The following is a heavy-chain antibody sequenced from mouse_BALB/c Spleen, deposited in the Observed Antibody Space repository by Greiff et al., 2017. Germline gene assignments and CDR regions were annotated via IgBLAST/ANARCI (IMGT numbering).Heavy chain of an antibody. CDR3: ARGYYGNYEGYYYAMDY. CDR1: GYTFTDYA. J-gene: IGHJ4*01. V-gene: IGHV1S137*01. Sequence: VQLQQSGAELVRPGVSVKISCKGSGYTFTDYAMHWVKQSHAKSLEWIGVISTYYGDASYNQKFKGKATMTVDKSSSTAYMELARLTSEDSAIYYCARGYYGNYEGYYYAMDYWGQGTSVTVSS. D-gene: IGHD2-1*01. CDR2: ISTYYGDA.